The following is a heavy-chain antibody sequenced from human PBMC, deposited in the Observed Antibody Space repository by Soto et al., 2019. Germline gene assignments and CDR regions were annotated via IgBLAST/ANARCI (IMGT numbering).Heavy chain of an antibody. CDR1: SGSFSSSNW. CDR3: AGGSGGGEYCSSTSCYVFDY. D-gene: IGHD2-2*01. Sequence: QVQLQESGPGLVKPSGTLSLTCAVSSGSFSSSNWWSWVRQPPGKGLEWIGEIYHSGSTNYNPSLKSRVTISVDKSKNQFSMKLSSVTAADTGVYYCAGGSGGGEYCSSTSCYVFDYWGQGTLVTVSS. J-gene: IGHJ4*02. CDR2: IYHSGST. V-gene: IGHV4-4*02.